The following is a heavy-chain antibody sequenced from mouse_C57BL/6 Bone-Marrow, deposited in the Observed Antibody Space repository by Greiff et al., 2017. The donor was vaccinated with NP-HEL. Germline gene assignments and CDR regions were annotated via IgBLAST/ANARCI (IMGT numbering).Heavy chain of an antibody. V-gene: IGHV5-6*01. J-gene: IGHJ3*01. Sequence: EVQGVESGGDLVKPGGSLKLSCAASGFTFSSYGMSWVRQTPDKRLEWVATISSGGSYTYYPDSVKGRFTISRDNAKNTLYLQMSSLKSEDTAMYYCARHTPIAYWGQGTLVTVSA. CDR3: ARHTPIAY. CDR1: GFTFSSYG. CDR2: ISSGGSYT.